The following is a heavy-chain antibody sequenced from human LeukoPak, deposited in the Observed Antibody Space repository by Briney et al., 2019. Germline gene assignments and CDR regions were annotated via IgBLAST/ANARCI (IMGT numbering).Heavy chain of an antibody. D-gene: IGHD3-3*01. J-gene: IGHJ3*02. CDR2: ISGSGGSGGST. CDR1: GFTFSSYA. CDR3: AKGRSSFWSGFDAFDI. V-gene: IGHV3-23*01. Sequence: GSLRLSCAASGFTFSSYAMSWVRQAPGKGLEWVSGISGSGGSGGSTNYADSVKGRFTISRDNSKNTLYLQMNSLRAEDTAVYYCAKGRSSFWSGFDAFDIWGQGTMVTVSS.